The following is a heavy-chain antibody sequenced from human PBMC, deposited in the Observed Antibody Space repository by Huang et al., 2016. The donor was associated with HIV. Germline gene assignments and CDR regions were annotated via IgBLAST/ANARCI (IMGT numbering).Heavy chain of an antibody. J-gene: IGHJ3*02. D-gene: IGHD4-17*01. V-gene: IGHV3-30*18. CDR1: GFTFTSFG. CDR3: AKDIWDYGDYGFAFDI. CDR2: ISYDGTNK. Sequence: QVQLVESGGGVVQPGMSLRLSCAASGFTFTSFGMHWVRQAPGKGLEWVAVISYDGTNKYYADSLKVRFTISRDNSKNTLYLQANSLRPEDTALYYCAKDIWDYGDYGFAFDIWGQGTMVTV.